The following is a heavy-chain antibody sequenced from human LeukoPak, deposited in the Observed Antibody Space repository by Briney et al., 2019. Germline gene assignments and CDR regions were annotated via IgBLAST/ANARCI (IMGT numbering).Heavy chain of an antibody. CDR3: AKVAVLLWFGENFDY. CDR1: GFTFSSYA. D-gene: IGHD3-10*01. V-gene: IGHV3-23*01. Sequence: GGSLRLSCAVSGFTFSSYAMRWVRQAPGKGLEWVSAVTGGGERTYYADSVKGRFTISRDNSKNTSYLQMNSLRAEDTAVYYCAKVAVLLWFGENFDYWGQGTLVTVSS. CDR2: VTGGGERT. J-gene: IGHJ4*02.